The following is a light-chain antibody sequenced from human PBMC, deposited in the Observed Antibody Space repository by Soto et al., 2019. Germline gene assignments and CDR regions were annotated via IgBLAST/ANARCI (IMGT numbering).Light chain of an antibody. Sequence: DIQVTQSPSSLSASVGDRVTITCRASQSISSYLNWYQQKPGKAPKLLIYAASSLQSGVPSRFSGSGSGTDFTLTISSLQPEDFATYYCQQSYITPPSTFGQGTRLEIK. CDR2: AAS. V-gene: IGKV1-39*01. CDR3: QQSYITPPST. CDR1: QSISSY. J-gene: IGKJ5*01.